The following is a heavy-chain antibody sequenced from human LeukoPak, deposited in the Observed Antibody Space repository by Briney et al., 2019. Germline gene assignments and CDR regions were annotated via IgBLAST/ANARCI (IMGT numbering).Heavy chain of an antibody. D-gene: IGHD5-18*01. J-gene: IGHJ4*02. CDR1: GFTFSSHS. CDR2: ISGRSTYM. V-gene: IGHV3-21*01. Sequence: GGSLRLSCAASGFTFSSHSIIWIRQAPGMGLEWVSSISGRSTYMYYADSVKGRFTISRDNAKNSLYLQMNSLRAEDTAGYYCARDFGDSYGYSYFDYWGQGTLVTVSS. CDR3: ARDFGDSYGYSYFDY.